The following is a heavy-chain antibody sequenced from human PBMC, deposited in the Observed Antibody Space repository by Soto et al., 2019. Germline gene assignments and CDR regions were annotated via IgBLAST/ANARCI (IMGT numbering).Heavy chain of an antibody. CDR3: ARDSSGLLPPYYYGMDV. J-gene: IGHJ6*02. CDR1: GGSISSGGYY. CDR2: IYYSGST. D-gene: IGHD6-19*01. V-gene: IGHV4-31*03. Sequence: SETLSLTCTVSGGSISSGGYYWSWIRQHPGKGLEWIGYIYYSGSTYYNPSLKSRVTISVDTSKNQFSLKLSSVTAADTAVYYCARDSSGLLPPYYYGMDVWGQGTTVTVSS.